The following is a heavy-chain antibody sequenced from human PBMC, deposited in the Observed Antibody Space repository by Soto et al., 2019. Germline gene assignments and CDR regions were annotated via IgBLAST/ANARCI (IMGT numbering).Heavy chain of an antibody. Sequence: LRLSCAASGFTFSSYVMHWVRQAPGKGLEWVAVISDDGSNKYYADSVKGRFTISRDNSKNTLYLQMNSLRDEDTAIYYCARDKYTSGWYTIADYWGKGTLVTVSS. J-gene: IGHJ4*02. CDR1: GFTFSSYV. CDR3: ARDKYTSGWYTIADY. CDR2: ISDDGSNK. V-gene: IGHV3-30-3*01. D-gene: IGHD6-19*01.